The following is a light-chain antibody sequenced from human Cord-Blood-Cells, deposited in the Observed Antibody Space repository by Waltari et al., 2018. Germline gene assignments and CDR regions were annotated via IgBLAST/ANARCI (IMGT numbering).Light chain of an antibody. CDR1: QSVSSY. Sequence: EIVLTHSQATLYLSTGDRATLPCRASQSVSSYLAWYQQNTGQAPRLLIYDASNRATGIPARFSGSGSRTYFTLTISVLGPEDFAVYYCQQRSNWPPLTFGGGTKVEIK. V-gene: IGKV3-11*01. CDR2: DAS. J-gene: IGKJ4*01. CDR3: QQRSNWPPLT.